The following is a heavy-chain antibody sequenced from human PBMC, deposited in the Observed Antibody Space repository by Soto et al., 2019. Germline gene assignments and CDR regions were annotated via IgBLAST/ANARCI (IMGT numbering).Heavy chain of an antibody. J-gene: IGHJ6*02. CDR2: IYYSGST. Sequence: SETLSLTCTVSGGSISSSSYYWGWIRQPPGKGLEWIGSIYYSGSTYYNPSLKSRVTISVDTSKNQFSLKLSSVTAADTAVYYCARWRAVARYGMDVWGQGTTVTSP. CDR3: ARWRAVARYGMDV. CDR1: GGSISSSSYY. D-gene: IGHD6-19*01. V-gene: IGHV4-39*01.